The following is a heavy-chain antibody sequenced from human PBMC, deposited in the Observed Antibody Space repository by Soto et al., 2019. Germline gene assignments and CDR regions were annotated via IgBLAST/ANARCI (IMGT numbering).Heavy chain of an antibody. Sequence: SQTLSLTCAITGDSVSSNSAGWSWVRQSPSRGLEWLGRTYYRSKWYYEYAVSVRGRITINPDTSKNQYSLQLNSVPPEDTAVYFCARGEQYSGRIFDYWGQGTLVTASS. CDR2: TYYRSKWYY. D-gene: IGHD1-26*01. J-gene: IGHJ4*01. CDR3: ARGEQYSGRIFDY. V-gene: IGHV6-1*01. CDR1: GDSVSSNSAG.